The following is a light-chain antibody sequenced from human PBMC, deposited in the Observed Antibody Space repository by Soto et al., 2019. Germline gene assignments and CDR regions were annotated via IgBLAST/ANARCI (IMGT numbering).Light chain of an antibody. V-gene: IGKV1-39*01. CDR2: ATS. J-gene: IGKJ2*01. Sequence: DIQMTQSPSFLSASLGDRVTITCRASQTISSFLYWYQQRPGKAPKLLIYATSNLYSGVPSRLRGAGSGTDFTLTINSLQPEDFATYYCQQSYSTPYTFGQGTKL. CDR1: QTISSF. CDR3: QQSYSTPYT.